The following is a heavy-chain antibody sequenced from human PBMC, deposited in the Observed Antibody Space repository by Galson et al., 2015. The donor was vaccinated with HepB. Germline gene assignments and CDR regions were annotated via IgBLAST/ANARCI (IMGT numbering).Heavy chain of an antibody. CDR2: IIPIFGTA. D-gene: IGHD4-23*01. Sequence: SVKVSCKASGGTFSSYAISWVRQAPGQGLEWMGGIIPIFGTANYAQKFQGRVTITADESTSTAYMELSSLRSEDTAMYYCARFPSPYGGNSWWYFDLWGRGTLVTVSS. CDR3: ARFPSPYGGNSWWYFDL. CDR1: GGTFSSYA. J-gene: IGHJ2*01. V-gene: IGHV1-69*13.